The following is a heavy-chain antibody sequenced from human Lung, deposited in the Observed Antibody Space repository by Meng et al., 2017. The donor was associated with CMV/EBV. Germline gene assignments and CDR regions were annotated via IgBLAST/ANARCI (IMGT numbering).Heavy chain of an antibody. D-gene: IGHD5-18*01. CDR3: ARSDSYGDFDS. V-gene: IGHV3-48*03. CDR2: ISRSDNTK. CDR1: GFTFSHYK. Sequence: GGSXRLXCAASGFTFSHYKMNWVRQAPGKGLEWVSYISRSDNTKDYADSVKGRFTISRDNAKNSLYLHMNSLRADDTAVYYCARSDSYGDFDSWGQGTLVTVDS. J-gene: IGHJ4*02.